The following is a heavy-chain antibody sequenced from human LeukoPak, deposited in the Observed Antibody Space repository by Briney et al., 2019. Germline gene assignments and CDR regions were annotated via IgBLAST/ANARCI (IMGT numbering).Heavy chain of an antibody. V-gene: IGHV4-39*07. CDR2: IYYSGST. D-gene: IGHD1-14*01. Sequence: SETLSLSCTVSDGSISSSSYYWGWIRQRPGKGLEWIGSIYYSGSTYYNPSLKSRVTISVDTSKNQFSLKLSSVAAADTAVYYCARDPGPDWGQGTLVTVSS. CDR3: ARDPGPD. CDR1: DGSISSSSYY. J-gene: IGHJ4*02.